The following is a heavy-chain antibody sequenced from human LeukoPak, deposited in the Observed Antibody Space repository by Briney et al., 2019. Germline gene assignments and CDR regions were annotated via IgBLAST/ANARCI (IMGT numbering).Heavy chain of an antibody. J-gene: IGHJ4*02. V-gene: IGHV4-38-2*02. D-gene: IGHD3-22*01. CDR2: IYHSGST. CDR1: GYSISSGYY. Sequence: SETLSLTCTVSGYSISSGYYWGWIRQPPGKGLEWIGSIYHSGSTYYNPSLKGRVTISVDTSKNQFSLKLSSVTAADTAVYYCARENDYYDSSGYHSRWGQGTLVTVSS. CDR3: ARENDYYDSSGYHSR.